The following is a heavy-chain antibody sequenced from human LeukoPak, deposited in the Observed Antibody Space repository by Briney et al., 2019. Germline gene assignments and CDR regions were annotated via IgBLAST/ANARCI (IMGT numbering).Heavy chain of an antibody. Sequence: PGGSLRLSCGASGFTFSSYAMSWVRQAPGKGLEWVSVISGSGGDRHYADSVKGRFTISRDNSKKTLYLQITSLRVDDTAVYYCTKDIAAAVPYYFDYWGQGTLVTVSS. J-gene: IGHJ4*02. CDR2: ISGSGGDR. D-gene: IGHD6-13*01. V-gene: IGHV3-23*01. CDR1: GFTFSSYA. CDR3: TKDIAAAVPYYFDY.